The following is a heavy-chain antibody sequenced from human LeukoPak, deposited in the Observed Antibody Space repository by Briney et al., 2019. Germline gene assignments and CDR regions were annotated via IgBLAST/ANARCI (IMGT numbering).Heavy chain of an antibody. J-gene: IGHJ4*02. CDR2: SGSGGST. V-gene: IGHV3-23*01. D-gene: IGHD5-24*01. CDR3: AKDFSSRATILVDY. Sequence: GGSLRLSCAASGITFSSYAMNWVRQAPGKGLEWVSGSGSGGSTYYADSVKGRFTISRDNSKNTMYLQMNSLRAEDTAIYYCAKDFSSRATILVDYWGQGTLVTVSS. CDR1: GITFSSYA.